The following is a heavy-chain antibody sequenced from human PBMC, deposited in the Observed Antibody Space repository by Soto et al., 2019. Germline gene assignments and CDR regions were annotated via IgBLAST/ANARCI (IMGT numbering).Heavy chain of an antibody. Sequence: QVQLQQWGAGLLKPSETLSLTCAVYGGSFSGYYWSWIRQPPGKGLEWIGEINHSGSTNYNPSLKSRVTISVDTSKNQFSLKLSSVTAADTAVYYCARGTLHYYGSGMRYYYYGMDVWGQGTTVTVSS. J-gene: IGHJ6*02. V-gene: IGHV4-34*01. D-gene: IGHD3-10*01. CDR1: GGSFSGYY. CDR2: INHSGST. CDR3: ARGTLHYYGSGMRYYYYGMDV.